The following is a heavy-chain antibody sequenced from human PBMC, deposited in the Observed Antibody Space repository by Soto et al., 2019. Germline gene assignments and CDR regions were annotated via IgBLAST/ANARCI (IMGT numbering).Heavy chain of an antibody. CDR1: GFTVSSNY. D-gene: IGHD3-10*01. CDR2: IYSGGST. J-gene: IGHJ4*02. Sequence: GGSLRLSCAASGFTVSSNYMSWVRQAPGKGLEWVSVIYSGGSTYYADSVKGRFTISRDNSKNTLYLQMNSLRAEDTAVYYCARPLDGSGSYSYWGQGTLVTVSS. CDR3: ARPLDGSGSYSY. V-gene: IGHV3-66*04.